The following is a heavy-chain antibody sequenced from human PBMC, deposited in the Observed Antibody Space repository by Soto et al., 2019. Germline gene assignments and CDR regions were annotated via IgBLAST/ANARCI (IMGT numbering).Heavy chain of an antibody. CDR2: IYYTGNT. CDR1: GGSIGSGDYY. D-gene: IGHD1-26*01. CDR3: ASDSRRRADSGTRPPYYFDY. V-gene: IGHV4-30-4*01. Sequence: QVRLKESGPVLVKPSQTLSLTCSVSGGSIGSGDYYWSWVRQSPGKGLEWIGYIYYTGNTYYNPSLGSRVTFSVDTSQNQLSLRLSDVTVADTAVYYCASDSRRRADSGTRPPYYFDYWGQGTLVTVSS. J-gene: IGHJ4*02.